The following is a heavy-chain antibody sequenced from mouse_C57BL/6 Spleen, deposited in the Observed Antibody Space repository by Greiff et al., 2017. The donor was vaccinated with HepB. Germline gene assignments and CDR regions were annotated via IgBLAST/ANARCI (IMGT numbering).Heavy chain of an antibody. CDR1: GYTFTSYW. J-gene: IGHJ3*01. Sequence: QVQLQQPGAELVKPGASVKLSCKASGYTFTSYWMHWVKQRPGQGLEWIGMIHPNSGSTNYNEKFKSKATLTVDKSSSTAYMQLSSLTSEDSAVYYCARERGGNSPWFAYWGQGTLVSVSA. V-gene: IGHV1-64*01. CDR3: ARERGGNSPWFAY. CDR2: IHPNSGST. D-gene: IGHD2-1*01.